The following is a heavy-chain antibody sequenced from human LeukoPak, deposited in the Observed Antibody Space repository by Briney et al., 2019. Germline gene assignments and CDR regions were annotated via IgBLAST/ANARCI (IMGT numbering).Heavy chain of an antibody. D-gene: IGHD3-22*01. Sequence: SVKVSCKASGGTFSSYAISRVRQAPGQGLEWMGRIIPIFGTANYAQRFQGRGTITTDESTSTAYMELSSLRSEDTAVYYCAREGSYYDSSGYFDYWGQGTLVTVSS. CDR1: GGTFSSYA. V-gene: IGHV1-69*05. CDR3: AREGSYYDSSGYFDY. CDR2: IIPIFGTA. J-gene: IGHJ4*02.